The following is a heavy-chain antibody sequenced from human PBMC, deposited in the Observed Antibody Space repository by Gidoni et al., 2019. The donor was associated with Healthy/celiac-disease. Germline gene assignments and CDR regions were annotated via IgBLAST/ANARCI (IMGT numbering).Heavy chain of an antibody. J-gene: IGHJ4*02. Sequence: QVQLVQSGAEVKKPGASVKVSCKASGDTSPSYYMHWVRQAPGQGLEWMGIINPSGGSTSYAQKFQGRVTMTRDTSTSTVYMELSSLRSEDTAVYYCARELGSGGSCYHYWGQGTLVTVSS. CDR3: ARELGSGGSCYHY. CDR1: GDTSPSYY. CDR2: INPSGGST. V-gene: IGHV1-46*01. D-gene: IGHD2-15*01.